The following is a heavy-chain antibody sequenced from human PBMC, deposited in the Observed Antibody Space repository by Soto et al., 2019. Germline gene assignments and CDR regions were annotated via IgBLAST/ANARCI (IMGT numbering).Heavy chain of an antibody. CDR1: GYTFFTYD. Sequence: QVHLVPSGVEVTTPGASVKVSCQASGYTFFTYDISWVRQAPGQGLEWMGWISTYSGDTKYAQKFQGRVTMTTDTSTTTAYLELRSLRSDDTAVYYCARHHGPTTSENWFDPWGQGTLVTVSS. D-gene: IGHD5-12*01. CDR3: ARHHGPTTSENWFDP. V-gene: IGHV1-18*01. J-gene: IGHJ5*02. CDR2: ISTYSGDT.